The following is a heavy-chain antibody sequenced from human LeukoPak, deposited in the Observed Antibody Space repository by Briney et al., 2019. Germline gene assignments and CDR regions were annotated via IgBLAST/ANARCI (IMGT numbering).Heavy chain of an antibody. D-gene: IGHD6-13*01. J-gene: IGHJ4*02. Sequence: SGGSLRLSCAASGLSFSDHYMDWVGQAPGKGLDGVGRTSNKANSYTTEYAASVKGRFTISRDDSKTSLYLQMNSLKTEDPAVYYCARNKGYSSSWTPFDYWGQGTLVTVSS. CDR2: TSNKANSYTT. CDR1: GLSFSDHY. V-gene: IGHV3-72*01. CDR3: ARNKGYSSSWTPFDY.